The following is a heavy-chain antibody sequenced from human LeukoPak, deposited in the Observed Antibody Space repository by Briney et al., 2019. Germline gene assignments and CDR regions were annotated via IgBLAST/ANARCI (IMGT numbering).Heavy chain of an antibody. V-gene: IGHV3-21*01. CDR3: ANTKQFEY. D-gene: IGHD1-1*01. J-gene: IGHJ4*02. CDR2: ITSSSSSI. Sequence: GGSLRLSCAASGFTFSSYTMNWVRQAPGKGLEWVSSITSSSSSIYYADSVKGRFTISRDNAKNSLYLQMNSPRAEDTAVYYCANTKQFEYWGQGTLVTVSS. CDR1: GFTFSSYT.